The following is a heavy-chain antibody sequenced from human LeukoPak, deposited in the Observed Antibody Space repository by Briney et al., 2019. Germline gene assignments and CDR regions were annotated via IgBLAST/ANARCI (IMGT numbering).Heavy chain of an antibody. J-gene: IGHJ4*02. Sequence: GGSLRLSCAASGLTFSSYSMNLVRQAPGKGLEWVSSISSSSSYIYYADSVKGRFTISRDNAKNSLYLQMNSLRAEDTAVYYCARGGPYCSSTSCFDFDYWGQGTLVTVSS. CDR3: ARGGPYCSSTSCFDFDY. CDR2: ISSSSSYI. D-gene: IGHD2-2*01. CDR1: GLTFSSYS. V-gene: IGHV3-21*01.